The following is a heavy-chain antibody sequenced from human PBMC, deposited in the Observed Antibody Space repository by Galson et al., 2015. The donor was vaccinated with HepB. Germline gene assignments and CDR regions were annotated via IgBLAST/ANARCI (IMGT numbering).Heavy chain of an antibody. CDR3: ATNAGRRGIFFDY. J-gene: IGHJ4*02. CDR1: GYSFINSG. V-gene: IGHV1-18*01. D-gene: IGHD3-10*01. CDR2: ISADSGNT. Sequence: SVKVSCKASGYSFINSGFAWVRQAPGQGLEWMGLISADSGNTNYALKFQDRLTIAADRSTSTVYMELSSLTSEDTAVYYCATNAGRRGIFFDYWGQGTLVTVSS.